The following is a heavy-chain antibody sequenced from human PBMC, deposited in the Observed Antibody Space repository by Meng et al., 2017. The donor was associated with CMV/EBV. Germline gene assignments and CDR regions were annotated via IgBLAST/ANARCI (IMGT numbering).Heavy chain of an antibody. V-gene: IGHV4-34*01. CDR2: INHRGST. J-gene: IGHJ4*02. CDR1: GGSFSGYD. D-gene: IGHD3-22*01. Sequence: GSLRLSCAVYGGSFSGYDWTWIRQSPGRGLEWIGEINHRGSTNYNPSLKSRHTISLDTSKNQFSLKLKSVTAADTAVYYCARGSTSVTMIVVVLTAASLAYDSWGQGTLVTVSS. CDR3: ARGSTSVTMIVVVLTAASLAYDS.